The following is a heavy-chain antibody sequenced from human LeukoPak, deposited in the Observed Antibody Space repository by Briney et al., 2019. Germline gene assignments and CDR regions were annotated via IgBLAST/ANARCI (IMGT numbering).Heavy chain of an antibody. D-gene: IGHD2-2*01. V-gene: IGHV1-46*01. CDR3: ARVGGDDIVVVPAAMSFGWFDP. Sequence: GASVKVSCKASGYTFTSYYMHWVRQAPGQGLEWVGIINPSGGSTSYAQKFQGRVTMTRDTSTSTVYMELSSLRSEDTAVYYCARVGGDDIVVVPAAMSFGWFDPWGQGTLVTVSS. CDR2: INPSGGST. CDR1: GYTFTSYY. J-gene: IGHJ5*02.